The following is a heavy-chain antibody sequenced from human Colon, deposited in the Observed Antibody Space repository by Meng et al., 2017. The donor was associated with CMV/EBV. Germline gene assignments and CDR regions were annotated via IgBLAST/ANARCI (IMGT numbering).Heavy chain of an antibody. J-gene: IGHJ4*02. Sequence: VQLVQSGAEVKKPGASVMVSCKASGYTLSGYHTDWVRQAPGQGLEWMGRVDPGGGAKYTQKFQGRVTMTRDTSTSTVHMELNSLTFADTAVYYCARELGGTYYFDFWGQGTLVTVSS. CDR1: GYTLSGYH. D-gene: IGHD1-26*01. CDR3: ARELGGTYYFDF. CDR2: VDPGGGA. V-gene: IGHV1-46*01.